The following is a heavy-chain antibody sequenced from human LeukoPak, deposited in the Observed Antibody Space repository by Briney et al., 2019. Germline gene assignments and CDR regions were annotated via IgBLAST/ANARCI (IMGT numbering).Heavy chain of an antibody. D-gene: IGHD6-19*01. Sequence: SKTLSLTCSVSGASISGSSYYWGWIRQSPVKGLEWIGTVSYSGTTYYSPSLKSRVTISVDTSKNQFSLKLGAVSAADTGVYYCAVSSGWYSGFDSWGQGTVVTVSS. J-gene: IGHJ4*02. CDR3: AVSSGWYSGFDS. CDR1: GASISGSSYY. CDR2: VSYSGTT. V-gene: IGHV4-39*01.